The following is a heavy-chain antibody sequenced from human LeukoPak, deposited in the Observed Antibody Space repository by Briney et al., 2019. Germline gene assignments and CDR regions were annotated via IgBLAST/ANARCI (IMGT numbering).Heavy chain of an antibody. CDR3: AKGDSGYYYATNDY. J-gene: IGHJ4*02. D-gene: IGHD3-22*01. V-gene: IGHV3-23*01. Sequence: GGSLRLSCAASGFTFSSYAMSWVRQAPGKGLEWVPAISGSGSSTYYADSVKGRFTISRDNSENTLYLQMNSLRAEDTAVYYCAKGDSGYYYATNDYWGQGTLVTVSS. CDR2: ISGSGSST. CDR1: GFTFSSYA.